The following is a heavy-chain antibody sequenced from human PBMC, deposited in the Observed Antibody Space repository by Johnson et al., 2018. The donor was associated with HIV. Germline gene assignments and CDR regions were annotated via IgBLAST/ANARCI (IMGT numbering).Heavy chain of an antibody. CDR2: IYSGGST. CDR1: GFTVSSNY. Sequence: VQLVESGGGLVQPGGSLRLSCAASGFTVSSNYMSWVRQAPGKGLEWVSVIYSGGSTYYADSVKGRFTISRDNAKNSLYLQMNSLRAGDTAGYYCAKGGVLAAGTGGYAFDIWGQGTMVTVSS. CDR3: AKGGVLAAGTGGYAFDI. J-gene: IGHJ3*02. V-gene: IGHV3-66*01. D-gene: IGHD6-13*01.